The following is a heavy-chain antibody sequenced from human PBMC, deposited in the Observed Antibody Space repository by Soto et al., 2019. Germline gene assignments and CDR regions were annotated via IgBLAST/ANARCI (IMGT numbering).Heavy chain of an antibody. CDR2: IGPTGDT. CDR3: ASSGVGFGFDI. D-gene: IGHD6-25*01. Sequence: QVQQQQWGARLLKPSETLSLTGAEYGRSMSGYNWSWLRRSPVRGLEWIGEIGPTGDTNYGPSFMSRDTVSVDTPKYEWSLRLTQVTAADTATYLFASSGVGFGFDIWGLGTMVSVSS. J-gene: IGHJ3*02. V-gene: IGHV4-34*02. CDR1: GRSMSGYN.